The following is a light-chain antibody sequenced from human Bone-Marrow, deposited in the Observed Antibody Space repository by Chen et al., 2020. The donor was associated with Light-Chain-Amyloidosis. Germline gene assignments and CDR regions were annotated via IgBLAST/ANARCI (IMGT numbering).Light chain of an antibody. J-gene: IGKJ4*01. V-gene: IGKV3-20*01. Sequence: DIVLTQSPGTLSLSPGEGANLSCRASQTISSNYLTWYQQKFGQAPRLLIYGSSSRATGIPDRFTGSGSGTDFTLTINRLEPEDFEMYYCQQYGTSPLTLGGGTKVEIK. CDR1: QTISSNY. CDR3: QQYGTSPLT. CDR2: GSS.